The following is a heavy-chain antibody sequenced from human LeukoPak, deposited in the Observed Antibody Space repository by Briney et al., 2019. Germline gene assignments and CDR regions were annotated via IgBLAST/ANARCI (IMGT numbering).Heavy chain of an antibody. CDR3: ARGLYKTYYYDSSGYPPGS. J-gene: IGHJ5*02. CDR2: TYYSGST. CDR1: GGSISSGGYY. Sequence: PSETLSLTCTVSGGSISSGGYYWIWIRQHPGKGLEWIGFTYYSGSTYYNPSLKSRVTISVDTSKNQLSLNLSSVTAADTAVYYCARGLYKTYYYDSSGYPPGSWGQGTLVTVSS. V-gene: IGHV4-31*03. D-gene: IGHD3-22*01.